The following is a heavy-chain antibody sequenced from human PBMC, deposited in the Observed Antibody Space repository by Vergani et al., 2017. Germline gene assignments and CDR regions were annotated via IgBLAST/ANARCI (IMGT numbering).Heavy chain of an antibody. J-gene: IGHJ4*02. CDR2: ISSSSSYI. Sequence: EVQLVESGGGLVQPGRSLRLSCAASGFTFSSHSMNWVRQAPGKGLEWVSSISSSSSYIYYADSLKGRFTISRDNAKNSLYLQMNSLRAEDTAVYYCASGPTVTSEFDYWGQGTLVTVSS. CDR1: GFTFSSHS. V-gene: IGHV3-21*01. CDR3: ASGPTVTSEFDY. D-gene: IGHD4-17*01.